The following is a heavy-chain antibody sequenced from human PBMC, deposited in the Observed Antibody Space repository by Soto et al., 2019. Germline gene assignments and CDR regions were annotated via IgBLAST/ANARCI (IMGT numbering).Heavy chain of an antibody. CDR3: ARDNRAAVGGNFDY. D-gene: IGHD6-13*01. CDR1: GYTFTSCN. J-gene: IGHJ4*02. CDR2: IKPSGGST. Sequence: QVQLVQSGAEVKKPGASVKVSCKASGYTFTSCNMHWVRQAPGQGLEWMGMIKPSGGSTTYAQKFQGRVTMTRDTSTNTVYMELNSLGSEDTAVYYCARDNRAAVGGNFDYWGQGTLVTVSS. V-gene: IGHV1-46*01.